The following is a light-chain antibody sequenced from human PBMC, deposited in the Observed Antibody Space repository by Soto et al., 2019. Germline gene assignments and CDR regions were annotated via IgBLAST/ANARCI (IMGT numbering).Light chain of an antibody. CDR1: QSVSISY. V-gene: IGKV3D-20*02. CDR3: QQRSNWPSIT. Sequence: EIVLTQSPGTLSLSPGERATLSGRASQSVSISYLAWYQQKPGQAPRLLIYGASSRATGIPDRFSGSGSGTDFTLTISRLEPEDFAVYYCQQRSNWPSITFGQGTRLEIK. J-gene: IGKJ5*01. CDR2: GAS.